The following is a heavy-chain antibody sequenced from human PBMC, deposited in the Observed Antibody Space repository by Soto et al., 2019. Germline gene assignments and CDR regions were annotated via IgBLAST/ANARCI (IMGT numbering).Heavy chain of an antibody. CDR2: TYYRSKWYH. V-gene: IGHV6-1*01. J-gene: IGHJ4*02. D-gene: IGHD7-27*01. Sequence: SQTLSLHCAISGDSVSSNSAAWNWIRQSPSRGLEWLGRTYYRSKWYHDYAVSVKSRITINPDTSKNQFSLQMNSVTPEDTAGYYCARRKSLGASAFDFWGQGTLVTVSS. CDR1: GDSVSSNSAA. CDR3: ARRKSLGASAFDF.